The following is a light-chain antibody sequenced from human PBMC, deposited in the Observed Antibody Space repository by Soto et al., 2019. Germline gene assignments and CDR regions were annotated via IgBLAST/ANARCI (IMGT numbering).Light chain of an antibody. CDR3: AEWDDSLTAWV. J-gene: IGLJ3*02. CDR2: SNN. CDR1: NSNIGGNS. V-gene: IGLV1-47*02. Sequence: QSVLTQPPSASGTRGQRVTISCSGSNSNIGGNSVNWYQQLPLRAPKLLIYSNNQRPSGVPDRFSGSKSGTSASMAISGVRSEDEADYYCAEWDDSLTAWVFGGGTKLTVL.